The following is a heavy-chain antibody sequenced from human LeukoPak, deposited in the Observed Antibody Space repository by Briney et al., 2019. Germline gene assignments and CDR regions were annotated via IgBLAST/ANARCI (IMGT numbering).Heavy chain of an antibody. V-gene: IGHV1-8*01. Sequence: GASVKVSCKASGYTFTSYDINWVRQATGQGLEWMGWMNPNSGNTGYAQKFQGRVTMTRNTSISTAYMELSSLRSEDTAVYYCAREVAARGYYCYGMDVWDQGTTVTVSS. J-gene: IGHJ6*02. CDR3: AREVAARGYYCYGMDV. CDR2: MNPNSGNT. D-gene: IGHD3-10*01. CDR1: GYTFTSYD.